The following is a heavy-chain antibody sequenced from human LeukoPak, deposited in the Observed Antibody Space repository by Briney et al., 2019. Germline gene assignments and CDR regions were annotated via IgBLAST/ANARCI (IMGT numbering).Heavy chain of an antibody. V-gene: IGHV3-48*01. CDR1: GFTFSSYS. CDR3: ARAQLGSMARGGLNC. J-gene: IGHJ4*02. Sequence: PGGSLRLSCAASGFTFSSYSMNWVRQAPGKGLEWVSYISSSSSTIYYADSVKGRFTISRDNAKNSLYLQMNSLRAEDTAVYYCARAQLGSMARGGLNCWGQGTLVTVSS. CDR2: ISSSSSTI. D-gene: IGHD3-10*01.